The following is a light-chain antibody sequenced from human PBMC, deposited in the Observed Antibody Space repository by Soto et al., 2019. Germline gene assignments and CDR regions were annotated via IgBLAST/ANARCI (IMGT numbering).Light chain of an antibody. J-gene: IGKJ5*01. Sequence: DIQMTQSPSSLSASVGDRVTITCQASQDISSSLNWYQQKPGKAPELLIYDTSNVQTGVPSRFSGRGSGTDFTFTISSLQTEDTATYYCQQSDHFPITFGQGTRLDIK. CDR1: QDISSS. CDR3: QQSDHFPIT. CDR2: DTS. V-gene: IGKV1-33*01.